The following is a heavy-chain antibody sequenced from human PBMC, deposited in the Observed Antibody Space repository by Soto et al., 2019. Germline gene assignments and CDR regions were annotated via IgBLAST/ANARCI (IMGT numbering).Heavy chain of an antibody. CDR3: VKVDHAHFDY. Sequence: GGSLRLSCSASGFTFSSYAMHWVRQAPGKGLEYVSAISSNGGSTYYADSVKGRFTISRDNSKNTLYLQMSSLRAEDTAVYYGVKVDHAHFDYWGQGTLVTVSS. CDR1: GFTFSSYA. CDR2: ISSNGGST. J-gene: IGHJ4*02. V-gene: IGHV3-64D*08.